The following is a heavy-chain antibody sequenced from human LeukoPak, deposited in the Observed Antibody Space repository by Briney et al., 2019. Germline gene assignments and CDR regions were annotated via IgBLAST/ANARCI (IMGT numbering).Heavy chain of an antibody. Sequence: PSETLSLTCTVSGGSTSSSSFYWGWIRQPPGKGLEWIGSIYYSGSTYYNPSLKSRVTISVDTSKNQFSLRLSSVTAADTAVYYCARGSYYDSSGYYPGNGGVDYWGQGTLVTVSS. V-gene: IGHV4-39*01. CDR2: IYYSGST. CDR1: GGSTSSSSFY. J-gene: IGHJ4*02. CDR3: ARGSYYDSSGYYPGNGGVDY. D-gene: IGHD3-22*01.